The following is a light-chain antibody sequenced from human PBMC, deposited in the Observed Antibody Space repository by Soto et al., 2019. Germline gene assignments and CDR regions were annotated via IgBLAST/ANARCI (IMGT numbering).Light chain of an antibody. J-gene: IGKJ1*01. Sequence: EILLTQSPGTLSLSPVERATLSCRASQSVSNNYLAWYQQKPGQAPRLLIYGASNRATGIPDRFSGSGSGTDFTLTISRLEPEDFAVYYCQQYGSSGTFGQGTNVDIK. CDR1: QSVSNNY. CDR3: QQYGSSGT. CDR2: GAS. V-gene: IGKV3-20*01.